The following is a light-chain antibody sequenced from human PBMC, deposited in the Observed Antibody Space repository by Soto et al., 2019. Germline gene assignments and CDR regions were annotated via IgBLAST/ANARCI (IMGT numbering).Light chain of an antibody. CDR3: QQYNSWLWT. CDR1: QNIITN. CDR2: GAS. J-gene: IGKJ1*01. Sequence: EIVMTQSPGTLSVSPGERATLSCRASQNIITNFAWYQQKPGQAPRLLIYGASTRATVIQARFSGSGSGTEFTLIISSLHSEDSAVYYCQQYNSWLWTFGQGTKVDIK. V-gene: IGKV3-15*01.